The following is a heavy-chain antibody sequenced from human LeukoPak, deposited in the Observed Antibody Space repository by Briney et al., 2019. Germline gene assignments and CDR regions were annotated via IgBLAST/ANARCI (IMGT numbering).Heavy chain of an antibody. CDR1: GFTFSSYW. V-gene: IGHV3-7*01. J-gene: IGHJ6*03. Sequence: GGSLRLSCAASGFTFSSYWMSWVRQAPGKGLEWVANIKQDGSEKYYVDSVKGRFTISRDNAKNSLYLQMNSLRAEDTAVYYCARDRVAARQWGYYYYMDVWGKGTTVTVSS. CDR3: ARDRVAARQWGYYYYMDV. D-gene: IGHD6-6*01. CDR2: IKQDGSEK.